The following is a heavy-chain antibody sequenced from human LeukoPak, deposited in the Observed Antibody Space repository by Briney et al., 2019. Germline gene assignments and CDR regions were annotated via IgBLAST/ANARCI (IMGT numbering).Heavy chain of an antibody. Sequence: GGSLRLSCAASGFSFSDYHMSWIRQAPGKGLEWVSYITSSGSTIYYADSVKGRLTISRDNAENSLYLQMHSLRAEDTAVYYCARTYDSRGYYPDYWGQGTLVTVSS. J-gene: IGHJ4*02. CDR2: ITSSGSTI. CDR3: ARTYDSRGYYPDY. D-gene: IGHD3-22*01. CDR1: GFSFSDYH. V-gene: IGHV3-11*01.